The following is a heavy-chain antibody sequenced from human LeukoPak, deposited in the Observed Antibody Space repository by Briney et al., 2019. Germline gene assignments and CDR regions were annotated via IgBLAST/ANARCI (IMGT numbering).Heavy chain of an antibody. Sequence: PSETLSLTCAVYGGSVSGYYWSWIRQPPGKGLEWIGYIYYSGSTNYNPSLKSRVTISVDTSKNQFSLKLSSVTAADTAVYYCARDFGLGYCSSTSCYAFDIWGQGTMVTVSS. J-gene: IGHJ3*02. CDR1: GGSVSGYY. V-gene: IGHV4-59*02. CDR3: ARDFGLGYCSSTSCYAFDI. D-gene: IGHD2-2*01. CDR2: IYYSGST.